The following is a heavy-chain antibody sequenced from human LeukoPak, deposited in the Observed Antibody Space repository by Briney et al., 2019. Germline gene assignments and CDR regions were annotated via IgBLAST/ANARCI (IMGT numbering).Heavy chain of an antibody. CDR3: AGSSGWLFDY. J-gene: IGHJ4*02. D-gene: IGHD6-19*01. CDR2: IKEDGSQI. V-gene: IGHV3-7*01. Sequence: VGSLRLSCVGSGFRFSKYWQNGGRQAPGKGVEWVANIKEDGSQIYYVDSVRGRFTISRDNAKNSVYLQMNSLRAEDTAVYYCAGSSGWLFDYWGQGSLVAVSS. CDR1: GFRFSKYW.